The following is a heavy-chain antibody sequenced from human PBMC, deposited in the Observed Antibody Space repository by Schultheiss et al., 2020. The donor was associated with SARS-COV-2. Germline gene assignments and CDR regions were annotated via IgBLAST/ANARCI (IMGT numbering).Heavy chain of an antibody. CDR2: IYPGDSDS. Sequence: GESLKISCKGSGYSFTSYWIGWVRQMPGKGLEWMGIIYPGDSDSRYSPSFQGQVTISADKSISTAYLQWSSLKASDTAMYYCARDLGSYYGSTTKPGIFDYWGQGALVTVSS. D-gene: IGHD3-10*01. J-gene: IGHJ4*02. CDR1: GYSFTSYW. CDR3: ARDLGSYYGSTTKPGIFDY. V-gene: IGHV5-51*01.